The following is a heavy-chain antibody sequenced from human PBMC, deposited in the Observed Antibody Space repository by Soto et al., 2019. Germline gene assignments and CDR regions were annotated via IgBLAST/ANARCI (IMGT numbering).Heavy chain of an antibody. Sequence: QVQLVQSGAEVKKPGSSVKVSCKASGSTFSSYAISWVRHAPGQGLEWMGGIIPIFGTANYAQKFQGKVTITADKSTSTAYMDLSSLGSTDTAVYYCARATVTTIGYYYSGMDVWGQGTPGTVSS. CDR2: IIPIFGTA. CDR3: ARATVTTIGYYYSGMDV. D-gene: IGHD4-17*01. J-gene: IGHJ6*02. V-gene: IGHV1-69*06. CDR1: GSTFSSYA.